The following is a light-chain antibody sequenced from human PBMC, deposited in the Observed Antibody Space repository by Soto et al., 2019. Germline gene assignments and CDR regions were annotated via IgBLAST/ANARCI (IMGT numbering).Light chain of an antibody. Sequence: EMVLTQSPGTLSLSPGHRATLSCRTSLRVSSSLAWYRQKPGEAPRLLIYGSATRATGIPARFSGSGSGTEFTLTISSLQPEDFVVYYCQHYYSWPPWTFGQGTKVDIK. V-gene: IGKV3-15*01. CDR3: QHYYSWPPWT. CDR1: LRVSSS. CDR2: GSA. J-gene: IGKJ1*01.